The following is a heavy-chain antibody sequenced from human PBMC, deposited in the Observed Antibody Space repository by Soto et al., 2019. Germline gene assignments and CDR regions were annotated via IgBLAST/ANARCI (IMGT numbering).Heavy chain of an antibody. CDR2: INHGGST. CDR3: ARYDFWSGQLDY. CDR1: GGSFSGYY. Sequence: PSETLSLTCAVYGGSFSGYYWSWIRQPPGKGLEWIGEINHGGSTNYNPSLKSRVTISVDTSKNQFSLKLSSVTAADTAVYYCARYDFWSGQLDYRGQGTLVTVSS. D-gene: IGHD3-3*01. V-gene: IGHV4-34*01. J-gene: IGHJ4*02.